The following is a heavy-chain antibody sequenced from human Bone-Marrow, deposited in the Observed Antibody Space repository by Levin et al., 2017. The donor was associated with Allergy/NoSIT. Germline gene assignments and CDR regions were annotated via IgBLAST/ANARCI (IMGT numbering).Heavy chain of an antibody. CDR2: IEKDGNEK. J-gene: IGHJ4*02. CDR1: GFTFNLYW. CDR3: GTDVGIAVADRNY. D-gene: IGHD6-19*01. V-gene: IGHV3-7*01. Sequence: RGESLKISCAASGFTFNLYWMNWIRQAPGKGLEWVANIEKDGNEKHYVDSVEGRFTISRDNAKNVLYLEMNSLRVEDTALYYCGTDVGIAVADRNYWGQGVLVTVSS.